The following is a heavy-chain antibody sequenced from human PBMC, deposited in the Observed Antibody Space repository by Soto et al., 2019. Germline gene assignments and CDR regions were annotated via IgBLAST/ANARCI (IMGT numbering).Heavy chain of an antibody. CDR3: AGTTSLQWYYMDV. V-gene: IGHV6-1*01. CDR1: GDSVSSNSAA. CDR2: TYYRSRWYN. J-gene: IGHJ6*03. Sequence: QTLSLTCAISGDSVSSNSAAWNWIRQSPSRGLEWLGRTYYRSRWYNDYAVSVKSRITVNPDTSKNQFSLHLNSVTPEGTAVYYCAGTTSLQWYYMDVWDKGTTVTVSS. D-gene: IGHD1-7*01.